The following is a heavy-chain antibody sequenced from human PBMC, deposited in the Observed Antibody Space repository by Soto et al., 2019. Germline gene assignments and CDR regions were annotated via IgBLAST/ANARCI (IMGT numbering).Heavy chain of an antibody. V-gene: IGHV4-59*01. J-gene: IGHJ3*02. CDR3: AREGLTHPAFDI. CDR1: GGSISRYY. CDR2: IYYSGST. D-gene: IGHD2-15*01. Sequence: PSETLSLTCTVSGGSISRYYWSWIRQPPGKGLEWIGYIYYSGSTNYNPSLKSRVTISVDTSKNQFSLKLSSVTAADTAVYYCAREGLTHPAFDIWGQGTMVTVSS.